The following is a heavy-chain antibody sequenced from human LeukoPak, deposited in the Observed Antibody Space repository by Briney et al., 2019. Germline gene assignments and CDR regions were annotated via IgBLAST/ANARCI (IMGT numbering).Heavy chain of an antibody. J-gene: IGHJ5*02. V-gene: IGHV1-2*02. D-gene: IGHD2-2*01. CDR3: ARSLVVVPAVISFSP. CDR1: GYTFTGYY. Sequence: ASVKVSCKASGYTFTGYYMHWVRQAPGQGLEWMGWINPNSGGTNYAQKFQGRVTMTRDTSISTAYMELSGLRSDDTAVYYCARSLVVVPAVISFSPWGQGTLVAVSS. CDR2: INPNSGGT.